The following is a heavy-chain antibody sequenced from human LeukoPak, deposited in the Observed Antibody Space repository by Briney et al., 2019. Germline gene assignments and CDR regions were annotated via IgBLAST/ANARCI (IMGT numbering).Heavy chain of an antibody. V-gene: IGHV2-5*02. CDR2: TYWDDDK. CDR1: GFSLSTSGLG. Sequence: SGPTLVKPTQTLTLTCTFSGFSLSTSGLGVGWIRQPTGKALEWLALTYWDDDKRYSPSLKSRLTITKDTSKDQVVLTMTDMDPVETSTYYCAHTLHKLPMGVTPLGDWGQGTLVTVSS. J-gene: IGHJ4*02. CDR3: AHTLHKLPMGVTPLGD. D-gene: IGHD4-23*01.